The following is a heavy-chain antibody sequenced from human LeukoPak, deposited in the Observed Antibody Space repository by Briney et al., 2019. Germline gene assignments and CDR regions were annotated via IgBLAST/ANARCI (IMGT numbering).Heavy chain of an antibody. J-gene: IGHJ2*01. D-gene: IGHD4-17*01. CDR3: ASRLDYGDYDWYFDL. CDR1: GYSFTSYW. V-gene: IGHV5-51*01. CDR2: IYPGDSDT. Sequence: GESLKISCKGSGYSFTSYWIGWVRQLPGKGLEWMGIIYPGDSDTRYSPSFQGQVTISADKSISTAYLQWSSLKASDTAMYYCASRLDYGDYDWYFDLWGRGTVVTVSS.